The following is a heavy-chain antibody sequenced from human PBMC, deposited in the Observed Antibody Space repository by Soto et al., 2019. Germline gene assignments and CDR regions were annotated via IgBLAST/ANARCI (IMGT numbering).Heavy chain of an antibody. CDR2: IYYSGST. CDR3: ARDLFSSGYYYYFDY. J-gene: IGHJ4*02. V-gene: IGHV4-30-4*01. Sequence: LSLTCTVSGGSISSGDYYWSWIRQPPGKGLEWIGYIYYSGSTYYNPSLKSRVTISVDTSKNQFSLKLSSVTAADTAVYYCARDLFSSGYYYYFDYWGQGTLVTVSS. D-gene: IGHD3-22*01. CDR1: GGSISSGDYY.